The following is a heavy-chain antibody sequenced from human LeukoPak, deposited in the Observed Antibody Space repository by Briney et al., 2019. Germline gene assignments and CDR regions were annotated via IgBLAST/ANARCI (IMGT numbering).Heavy chain of an antibody. CDR2: IYYSGTT. Sequence: SETLSLTCPVSGGSITSSSSYWGWIRQPPGKGLEWIGTIYYSGTTYYNPSLKSRVTISIDAAKNQFSLKLSSVTAADTAVYYCAREGAYYYDSSGYHNWFDPWGQGTLVTVSS. CDR3: AREGAYYYDSSGYHNWFDP. J-gene: IGHJ5*02. D-gene: IGHD3-22*01. V-gene: IGHV4-39*07. CDR1: GGSITSSSSY.